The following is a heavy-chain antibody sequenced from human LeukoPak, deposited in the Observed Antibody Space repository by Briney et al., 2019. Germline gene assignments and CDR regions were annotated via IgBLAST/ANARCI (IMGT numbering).Heavy chain of an antibody. CDR1: GFTFSNYA. D-gene: IGHD6-6*01. Sequence: GRSLRLSCSASGFTFSNYAMHWVRQAPGKGLGWVALISYGGSAKFYADSVKGRFTISRDNSKSTLDLQMNSLRTEDTAVYYCARVRDQRVYYFDYWGQGSLVTVSS. V-gene: IGHV3-30*04. J-gene: IGHJ4*02. CDR3: ARVRDQRVYYFDY. CDR2: ISYGGSAK.